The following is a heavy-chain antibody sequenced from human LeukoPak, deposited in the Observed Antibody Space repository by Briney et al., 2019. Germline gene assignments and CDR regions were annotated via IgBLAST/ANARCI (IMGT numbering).Heavy chain of an antibody. D-gene: IGHD3-22*01. V-gene: IGHV1-18*01. CDR2: ISAYNGNT. CDR3: ARSTYYYDSSGNWYFDY. J-gene: IGHJ4*02. Sequence: ASVKVSCKASGYTFTSYGISWVRQAPGQGLEWMGWISAYNGNTNYAQKLQGRVTMTTDTSTSTAYMELRSLRSDDTAVYYCARSTYYYDSSGNWYFDYWGQGTLVTVSS. CDR1: GYTFTSYG.